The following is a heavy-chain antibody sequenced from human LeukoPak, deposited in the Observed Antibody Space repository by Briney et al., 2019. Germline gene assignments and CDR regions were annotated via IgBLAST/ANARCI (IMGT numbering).Heavy chain of an antibody. J-gene: IGHJ4*02. Sequence: PGGSLRLSCAASGFTFSHAWMSWVRQAPGKGLEWVGRIASETDGGTAHYAAPVKGRFTISRDDSKNALYLQMNSLKTEDTAVYYCTTSIVGATLRDYFDYWGQGTLVTVSS. CDR1: GFTFSHAW. CDR3: TTSIVGATLRDYFDY. D-gene: IGHD1-26*01. CDR2: IASETDGGTA. V-gene: IGHV3-15*04.